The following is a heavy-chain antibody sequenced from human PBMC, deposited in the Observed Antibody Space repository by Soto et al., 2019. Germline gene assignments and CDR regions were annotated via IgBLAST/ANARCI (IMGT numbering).Heavy chain of an antibody. J-gene: IGHJ4*02. D-gene: IGHD4-17*01. Sequence: GGSLRLSCAASGFTFSSYGMHWVRQAPGKGLEWVAVISYDGSKKYYADALKGRFKISRDNSENTLYLQVNSLRAEDTAVYYCAKDQSYGGYDYWGQGTLVTVSS. CDR2: ISYDGSKK. CDR1: GFTFSSYG. CDR3: AKDQSYGGYDY. V-gene: IGHV3-30*18.